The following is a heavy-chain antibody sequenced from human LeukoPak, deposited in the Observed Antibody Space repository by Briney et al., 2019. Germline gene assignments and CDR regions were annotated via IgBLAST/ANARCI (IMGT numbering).Heavy chain of an antibody. CDR3: ARGLGGITGTWADAFDI. CDR1: GGSISSGDYY. V-gene: IGHV4-30-4*08. J-gene: IGHJ3*02. CDR2: IYYSGST. D-gene: IGHD1-7*01. Sequence: SETLSLTCTVSGGSISSGDYYWCWIRQPPGKGLEWIGYIYYSGSTYYNPSLKSRVTISVDRSKNQFSLKLSSVTAADTAVYYCARGLGGITGTWADAFDIWGQGTMVTVSS.